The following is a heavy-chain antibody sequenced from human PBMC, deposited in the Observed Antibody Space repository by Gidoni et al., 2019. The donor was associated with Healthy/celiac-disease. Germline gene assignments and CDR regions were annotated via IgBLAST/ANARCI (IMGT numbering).Heavy chain of an antibody. CDR1: GFTVSSNY. Sequence: EVQLVESGGGLIQPGGSLRLSCAASGFTVSSNYMSWVRQAPGKGLEWVSVIYSGGSTYYADSVKGRFTISRDNSKNTLYLQMNSLRAEDTAVYYCARGPPGYYYDSSGYSEGVYYFDYWGQGTLVTVSS. J-gene: IGHJ4*02. V-gene: IGHV3-53*01. D-gene: IGHD3-22*01. CDR3: ARGPPGYYYDSSGYSEGVYYFDY. CDR2: IYSGGST.